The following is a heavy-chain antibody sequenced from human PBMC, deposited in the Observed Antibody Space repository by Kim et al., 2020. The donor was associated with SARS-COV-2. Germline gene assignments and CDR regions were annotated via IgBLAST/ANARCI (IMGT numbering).Heavy chain of an antibody. CDR3: AKWSVVVAATRYPY. V-gene: IGHV3-23*01. D-gene: IGHD2-15*01. J-gene: IGHJ4*02. Sequence: ADSVKGRFTISRDNSKNTLYLQMNSLRAEDTAVYYCAKWSVVVAATRYPYWGQGTLVTVSS.